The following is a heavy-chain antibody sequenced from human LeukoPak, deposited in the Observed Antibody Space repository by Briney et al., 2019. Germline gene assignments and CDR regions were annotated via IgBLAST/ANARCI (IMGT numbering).Heavy chain of an antibody. Sequence: GGSLRLSCAASGFTFSTYGMHWVRQAPGKGLEWVAVISYDGSNEYYADSVKGRFTISRDNSKNTLYLQMSSLRAEDTAVYYCAKEFNRGLPDYWGQGTLVTVPP. CDR3: AKEFNRGLPDY. J-gene: IGHJ4*02. CDR2: ISYDGSNE. CDR1: GFTFSTYG. D-gene: IGHD2-21*01. V-gene: IGHV3-30*18.